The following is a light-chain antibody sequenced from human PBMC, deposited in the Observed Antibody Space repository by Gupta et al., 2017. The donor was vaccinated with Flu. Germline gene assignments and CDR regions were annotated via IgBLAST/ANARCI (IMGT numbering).Light chain of an antibody. CDR3: SSYTSSGTLV. CDR1: SSDVGGYNY. V-gene: IGLV2-14*01. CDR2: EVS. Sequence: SITISCTGTSSDVGGYNYVSWYQQHPGKAHKLMIYEVSNRPAGVSNRFSGSKSGNTASLTISGLQAEDEADYYCSSYTSSGTLVFGGGTKLTVL. J-gene: IGLJ2*01.